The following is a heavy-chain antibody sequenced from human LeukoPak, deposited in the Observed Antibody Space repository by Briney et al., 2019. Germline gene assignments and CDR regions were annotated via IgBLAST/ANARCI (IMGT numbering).Heavy chain of an antibody. Sequence: SETLSLTCAGSGFSISSGFYWGWIRQSPGKGLEWIGSISYTGDTYYNPSLKSRLTLSLDTSNKQFSLKLTSVTAADTAVYYCARDARTGWFSSWFDPWGQGTLVIVSS. D-gene: IGHD6-19*01. CDR2: ISYTGDT. J-gene: IGHJ5*02. V-gene: IGHV4-38-2*01. CDR1: GFSISSGFY. CDR3: ARDARTGWFSSWFDP.